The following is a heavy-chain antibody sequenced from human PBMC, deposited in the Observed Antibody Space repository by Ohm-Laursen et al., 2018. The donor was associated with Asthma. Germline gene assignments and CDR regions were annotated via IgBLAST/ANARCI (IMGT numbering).Heavy chain of an antibody. D-gene: IGHD6-13*01. CDR1: EFTFSSYA. V-gene: IGHV3-21*04. J-gene: IGHJ3*02. CDR2: ISSSSSTI. CDR3: ANIGYSSSWSSFDI. Sequence: SLRLSCTASEFTFSSYAMHWVRQAPGKGLEWVSSISSSSSTIYYADSVKGRFTISRDNAKNSLYLQMNSLRAEDTALYYCANIGYSSSWSSFDIWGQGTMVTVSS.